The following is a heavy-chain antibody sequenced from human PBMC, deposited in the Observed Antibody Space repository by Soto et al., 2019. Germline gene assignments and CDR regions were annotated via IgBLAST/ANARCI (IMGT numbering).Heavy chain of an antibody. D-gene: IGHD6-19*01. Sequence: EVQLVESGGIVVQPGGSLRLSCAASGFISDDYTMHWVRQGRGTGLEWVALIKWDGSQTEYGDFVRGRFTISRDNSRNSLYLQMNNLRSADTALYYCARELNIAMVGALGYWGQGTRVIVSS. J-gene: IGHJ4*02. CDR2: IKWDGSQT. CDR3: ARELNIAMVGALGY. CDR1: GFISDDYT. V-gene: IGHV3-43*01.